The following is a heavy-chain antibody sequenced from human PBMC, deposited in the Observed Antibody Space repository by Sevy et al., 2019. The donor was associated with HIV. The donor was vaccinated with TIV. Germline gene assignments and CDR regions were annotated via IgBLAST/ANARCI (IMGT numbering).Heavy chain of an antibody. V-gene: IGHV1-24*01. CDR3: ATLDFWSENPFYGTDV. Sequence: ASVKVSCKVSGYTLTKLPMHWVRQAPGKGLEWMGGLDPEDGEKIYEQRFQGRVTMTEDTSTDTAYMELSSLRSDDTAVYYCATLDFWSENPFYGTDVWGQGTTVTVSS. D-gene: IGHD3-3*01. J-gene: IGHJ6*02. CDR1: GYTLTKLP. CDR2: LDPEDGEK.